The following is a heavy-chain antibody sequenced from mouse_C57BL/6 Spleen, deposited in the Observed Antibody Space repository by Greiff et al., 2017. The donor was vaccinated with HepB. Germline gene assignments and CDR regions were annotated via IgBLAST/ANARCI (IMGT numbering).Heavy chain of an antibody. V-gene: IGHV5-16*01. CDR1: GFTFSDYY. CDR3: ARDRSDWYFDV. CDR2: INCDGSST. Sequence: EVKLVESEGGLVQPGSSMKLSCTASGFTFSDYYMAWVRQVPEKGLEWVANINCDGSSTYYLDSLKSRFIISRDNAKNILYLQMSSLKSEDTATYYCARDRSDWYFDVWGTGTTVTVSS. J-gene: IGHJ1*03.